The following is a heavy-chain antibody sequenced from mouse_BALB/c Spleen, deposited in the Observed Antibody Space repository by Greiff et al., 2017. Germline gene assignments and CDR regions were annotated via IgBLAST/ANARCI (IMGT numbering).Heavy chain of an antibody. D-gene: IGHD1-2*01. J-gene: IGHJ4*01. Sequence: EVKLLESGPGLVKPSQSLSLTCTVTGYSITSDYAWNWIRQFPGNKLEWMGYISYSGSTSYNPSLKSRISITRDTSKNQFFLQLNSVTTEDTATYYCAGNFHYYGYGGHYYAMDYWGQGTSVTVSS. CDR2: ISYSGST. CDR1: GYSITSDYA. CDR3: AGNFHYYGYGGHYYAMDY. V-gene: IGHV3-2*02.